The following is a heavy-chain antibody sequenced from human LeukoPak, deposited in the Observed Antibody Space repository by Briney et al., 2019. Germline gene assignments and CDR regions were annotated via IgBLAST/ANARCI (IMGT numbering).Heavy chain of an antibody. CDR1: GISLSNYG. CDR3: AREGGGWQRLGRFDS. D-gene: IGHD5-12*01. V-gene: IGHV3-23*01. J-gene: IGHJ4*02. CDR2: ISGSGGGT. Sequence: GGSLRLSCAVSGISLSNYGMSWVRQAPGKGLEWVAGISGSGGGTNYADSVKGRFTISRDNPKNTLYLQMNSLRADDTAVYYCAREGGGWQRLGRFDSWGQGTLVTVPS.